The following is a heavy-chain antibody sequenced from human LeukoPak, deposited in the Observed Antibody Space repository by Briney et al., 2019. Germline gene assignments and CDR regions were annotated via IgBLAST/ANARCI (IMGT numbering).Heavy chain of an antibody. D-gene: IGHD3-22*01. CDR2: IYHSGST. CDR3: ARAYDYYDSSARSYFDY. Sequence: PSETLSLTCAVYGGSLSGYYWSWIRQPPGKGLEWIGEIYHSGSTNYNSSLKSRVTMSVDTSKNQFSLKLSSVTAADTAVYYCARAYDYYDSSARSYFDYWGQGTLVTVSS. J-gene: IGHJ4*02. V-gene: IGHV4-34*01. CDR1: GGSLSGYY.